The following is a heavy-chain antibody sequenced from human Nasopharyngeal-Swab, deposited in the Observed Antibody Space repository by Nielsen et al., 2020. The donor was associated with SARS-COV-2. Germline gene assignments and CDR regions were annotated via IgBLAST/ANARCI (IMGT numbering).Heavy chain of an antibody. Sequence: GSLRLSCTVSGGSISSSSYYWGWIRQPPGKGLEWIGSIYYSGSTYYNPSLKSRVTISVDTSKNQFSLKLSSVTAADTAVYYCARQRRIAAAGTLSWGQGTLVTVSS. CDR3: ARQRRIAAAGTLS. CDR1: GGSISSSSYY. J-gene: IGHJ5*02. D-gene: IGHD6-13*01. V-gene: IGHV4-39*01. CDR2: IYYSGST.